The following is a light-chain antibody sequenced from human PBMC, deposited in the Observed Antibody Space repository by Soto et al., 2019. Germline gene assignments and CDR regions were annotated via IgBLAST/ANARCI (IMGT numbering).Light chain of an antibody. Sequence: QSALTQPASVSGSPGQSITISCTGTSSDVGGYDYVSWYQQHPGKVPKLMIYEVSNRPSGASNRFSGSKSGSTASLTISGLQAEDEADYYCSSYTSSSTQVFGTGTQLTVL. V-gene: IGLV2-14*01. CDR2: EVS. CDR3: SSYTSSSTQV. CDR1: SSDVGGYDY. J-gene: IGLJ1*01.